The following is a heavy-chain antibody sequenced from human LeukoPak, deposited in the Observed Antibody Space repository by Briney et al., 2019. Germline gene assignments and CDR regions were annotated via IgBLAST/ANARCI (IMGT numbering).Heavy chain of an antibody. CDR1: GFTFSSYA. CDR3: ARDMRGGSFYYYYGMDV. V-gene: IGHV3-30*04. CDR2: ISYDGSNK. J-gene: IGHJ6*02. Sequence: GGSLRLSCAASGFTFSSYAMHWVRQAPGKGLEWVAVISYDGSNKYYADSVKGRFTISRDNSKNTLYLQMNSQRAEDTAVYYCARDMRGGSFYYYYGMDVWGQGTTVTVSS. D-gene: IGHD2-15*01.